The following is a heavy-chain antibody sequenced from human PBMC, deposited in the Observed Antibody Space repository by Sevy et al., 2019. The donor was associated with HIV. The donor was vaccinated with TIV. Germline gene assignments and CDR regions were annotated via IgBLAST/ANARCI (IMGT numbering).Heavy chain of an antibody. CDR2: IIPIFGTA. V-gene: IGHV1-69*06. CDR3: ARDVGTVTSPNFDY. Sequence: ASVNVSCKASGGTFSSYAISWVRQAPGQGLEWMGGIIPIFGTANYAQKFQGRVTITADKSTSTAYMELSSLRSEDTAVYYCARDVGTVTSPNFDYWGQGTLVTVSS. D-gene: IGHD4-17*01. J-gene: IGHJ4*02. CDR1: GGTFSSYA.